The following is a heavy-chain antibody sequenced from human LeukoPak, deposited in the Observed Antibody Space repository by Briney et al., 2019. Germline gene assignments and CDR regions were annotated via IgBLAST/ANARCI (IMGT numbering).Heavy chain of an antibody. CDR3: ATPPYYYDSSGYSHDY. D-gene: IGHD3-22*01. V-gene: IGHV1-24*01. Sequence: GASVTVSCKVSGYTLTELSMHWVRQAPGKGLEWMGGFDPEDGETIYAQKFQGRVTMTEDTSTDTAYMELSSLRSEDTAVYYCATPPYYYDSSGYSHDYWGQGTLVTVSS. CDR1: GYTLTELS. J-gene: IGHJ4*02. CDR2: FDPEDGET.